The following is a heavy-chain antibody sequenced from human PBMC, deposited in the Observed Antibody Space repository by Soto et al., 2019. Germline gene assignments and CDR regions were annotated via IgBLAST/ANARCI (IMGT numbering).Heavy chain of an antibody. CDR3: ARERGRRYSDGRGYYDSAY. Sequence: QVHLVQSGAEVKKPGSSVKVSCKASGGTFSSYAISWVRQAPGQGLEWMGGFIPIFGTTNYAQKFQGRVTITADESTSTAYMELSSLRSEDTAVYYGARERGRRYSDGRGYYDSAYWGQGTLVTVSS. D-gene: IGHD3-22*01. CDR2: FIPIFGTT. J-gene: IGHJ4*02. CDR1: GGTFSSYA. V-gene: IGHV1-69*01.